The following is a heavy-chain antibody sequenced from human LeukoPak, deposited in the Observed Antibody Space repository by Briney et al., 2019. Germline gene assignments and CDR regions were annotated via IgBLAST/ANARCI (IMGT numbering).Heavy chain of an antibody. D-gene: IGHD3-3*02. CDR1: GFTFSSYG. J-gene: IGHJ4*02. V-gene: IGHV3-23*01. Sequence: GGSLRLSCAASGFTFSSYGMSWVRQAPGKGLEWVSAISGSGGSTYYADSVKGRFTISRDNAENSLYLQMNSLRAEDTAVYYCAREKFIRIFGVVTTYYFDYWGQGTLVTVSS. CDR2: ISGSGGST. CDR3: AREKFIRIFGVVTTYYFDY.